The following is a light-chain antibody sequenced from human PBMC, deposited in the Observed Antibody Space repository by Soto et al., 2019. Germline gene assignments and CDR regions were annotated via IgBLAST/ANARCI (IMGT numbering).Light chain of an antibody. J-gene: IGKJ1*01. Sequence: ETVLTQSPATLSLSPGARDPLSCGARQSVSSGYLAWYQQNPGLAPRLLIYDASSRATGIPDRFSGSGSGTDFTLTISRLEPEDFAVYYCQQYDGSPPWTFGQGTKVDI. CDR1: QSVSSGY. CDR3: QQYDGSPPWT. CDR2: DAS. V-gene: IGKV3D-20*01.